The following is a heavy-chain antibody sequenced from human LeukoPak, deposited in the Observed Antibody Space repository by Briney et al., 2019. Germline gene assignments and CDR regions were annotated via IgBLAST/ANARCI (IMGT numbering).Heavy chain of an antibody. Sequence: SETLSLTCTVSGGSISSGSYYWSWIRQPAGKGLEWIGRIYTSGSTNYNPSLKSRVTISVDTSKNQFSLRLSSVTAADTAVYYCARDRRNKYSSGWFFDYWGQGTLVTVSS. J-gene: IGHJ4*02. CDR3: ARDRRNKYSSGWFFDY. CDR2: IYTSGST. D-gene: IGHD6-19*01. CDR1: GGSISSGSYY. V-gene: IGHV4-61*02.